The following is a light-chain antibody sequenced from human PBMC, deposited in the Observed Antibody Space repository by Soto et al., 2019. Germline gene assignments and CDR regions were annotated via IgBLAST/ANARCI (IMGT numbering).Light chain of an antibody. V-gene: IGLV2-18*02. J-gene: IGLJ2*01. CDR3: SSYTSSSAWV. CDR1: SSDVGSYNR. Sequence: QSALTQPPSVSGSPGQSVTISCTGTSSDVGSYNRVSWYQQPPGTAPKLMIYEVSNRPSGVPDRFSGSKSGNTASLTISGLQAEDEADYSCSSYTSSSAWVFGGGTKLTVL. CDR2: EVS.